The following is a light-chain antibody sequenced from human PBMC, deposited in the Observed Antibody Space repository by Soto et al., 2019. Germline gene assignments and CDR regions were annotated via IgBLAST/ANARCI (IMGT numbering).Light chain of an antibody. CDR2: EVS. Sequence: QSVLTQPASVSGSPGQSITISCTGTSSDVGGYNLVSWYQQHPGKAPKLMIYEVSKRPSGVSNRFSGSKSGNTASLTISGLQAEDEADYYCCSYAGSSTPYVFGTGTKVTV. V-gene: IGLV2-23*02. CDR1: SSDVGGYNL. CDR3: CSYAGSSTPYV. J-gene: IGLJ1*01.